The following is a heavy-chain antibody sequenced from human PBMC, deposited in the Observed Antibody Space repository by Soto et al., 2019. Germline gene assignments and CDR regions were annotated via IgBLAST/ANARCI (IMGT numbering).Heavy chain of an antibody. V-gene: IGHV4-59*01. CDR3: ARDQLSSGLYVWFDP. Sequence: SETLSLTCTVSGGSISTYSWNWIRQPPGKGLEWVGYISDSGSTNYNPSLQSRVTISVDTSKNQFSLNLRSVTAADTAVYYRARDQLSSGLYVWFDPWGQGTLVTVSS. CDR1: GGSISTYS. CDR2: ISDSGST. D-gene: IGHD6-25*01. J-gene: IGHJ5*02.